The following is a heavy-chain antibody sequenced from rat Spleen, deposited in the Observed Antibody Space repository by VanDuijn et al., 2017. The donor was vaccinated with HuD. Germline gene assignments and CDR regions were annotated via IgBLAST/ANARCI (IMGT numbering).Heavy chain of an antibody. V-gene: IGHV2-15*01. CDR2: IWAGGGT. CDR1: GFSLTSYH. D-gene: IGHD1-4*01. Sequence: QVQLKESGPGLVQPSQTLSLTCTVSGFSLTSYHVSWVRQPPGKSLVWMGTIWAGGGTNYNSAVQSRLSISRDTSKSQVFLKMNSLQTEDTATYYCARDPPGYNPFDYWGQGVMVTVSS. CDR3: ARDPPGYNPFDY. J-gene: IGHJ2*01.